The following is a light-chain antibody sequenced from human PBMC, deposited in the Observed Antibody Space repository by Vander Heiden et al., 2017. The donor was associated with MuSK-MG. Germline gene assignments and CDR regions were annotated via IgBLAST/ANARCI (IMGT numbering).Light chain of an antibody. Sequence: DIVLTQSPGTLSLSPGERATLSCRASQSVTSNSLAWYQQKPGQAPRLLIYGASSRASAIPDRFSGSGSGTGFSLTISRLRPEDFAVYYCQQYGTSPHTFGGGTKVEIK. CDR2: GAS. CDR1: QSVTSNS. J-gene: IGKJ4*01. CDR3: QQYGTSPHT. V-gene: IGKV3-20*01.